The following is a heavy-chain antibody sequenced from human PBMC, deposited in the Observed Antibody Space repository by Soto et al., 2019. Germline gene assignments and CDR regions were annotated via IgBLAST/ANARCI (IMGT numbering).Heavy chain of an antibody. Sequence: EVQLVESGGGLVKPGGSLRLSCAASGFTFTRYSMNWVRQAPGKRLEWVSSISSTTNYIYYGASMKGRFTISRDNAKNSLYLEMNSLRAEDTAVYYCARESEDLTSNFDYWGQGTLVTVSS. J-gene: IGHJ4*02. CDR1: GFTFTRYS. CDR2: ISSTTNYI. V-gene: IGHV3-21*06. CDR3: ARESEDLTSNFDY.